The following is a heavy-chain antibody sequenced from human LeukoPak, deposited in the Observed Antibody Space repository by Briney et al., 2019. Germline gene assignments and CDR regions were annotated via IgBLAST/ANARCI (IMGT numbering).Heavy chain of an antibody. CDR3: ATPGYCSTIDCYYYMDV. Sequence: PSENLLHSCTVSGGSISTSSYYWGWIRQPPGKGLEWIGTIYYSGSTYYNPSLESRVNISLAMSKNQFSLNLTSVTAADTAVYYCATPGYCSTIDCYYYMDVWGNGSTMTVSS. CDR2: IYYSGST. V-gene: IGHV4-39*01. D-gene: IGHD2-2*01. J-gene: IGHJ6*03. CDR1: GGSISTSSYY.